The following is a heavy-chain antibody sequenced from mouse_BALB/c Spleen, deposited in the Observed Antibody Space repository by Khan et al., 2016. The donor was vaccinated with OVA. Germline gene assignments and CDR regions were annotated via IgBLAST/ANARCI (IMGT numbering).Heavy chain of an antibody. Sequence: MQEVQSGPALNKPGETVKISCKASGYTFTSYGMYWVKQSPGKALKWMGWINTYTGEPTYTDDFKGRFAFSLETSASTAYLQINNLKNEDTATYFCARPPYFSYTLDHWGQGTSVTVSS. CDR3: ARPPYFSYTLDH. CDR1: GYTFTSYG. D-gene: IGHD2-10*01. CDR2: INTYTGEP. V-gene: IGHV9-3-1*01. J-gene: IGHJ4*01.